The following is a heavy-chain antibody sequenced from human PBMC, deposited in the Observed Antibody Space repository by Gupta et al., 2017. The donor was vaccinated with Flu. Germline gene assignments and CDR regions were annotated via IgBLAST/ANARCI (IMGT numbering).Heavy chain of an antibody. V-gene: IGHV1-69*02. J-gene: IGHJ4*02. CDR1: GGTFSSYT. CDR2: IIPILGIA. Sequence: QVQLVQSGAEVKKPGSSVKVSCKASGGTFSSYTISWVRQAPGQGLEWMGRIIPILGIANYAQKVQGRVTITADKSTSTAYMELSSLRSEDTAVYYCASEMVRGVSRPFDYWGQGTLVTVSS. CDR3: ASEMVRGVSRPFDY. D-gene: IGHD3-10*01.